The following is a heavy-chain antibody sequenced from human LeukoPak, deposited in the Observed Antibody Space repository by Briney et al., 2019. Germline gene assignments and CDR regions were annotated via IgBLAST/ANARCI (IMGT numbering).Heavy chain of an antibody. V-gene: IGHV1-8*01. CDR1: GYTFTSYD. Sequence: ASVKVSCKASGYTFTSYDINWVRQATGQGLEWVGWMNPSSGNTGYAQKFQGRITMTRDTSISTACMELSSLRSEDTAVYYCARGRSSWYGTNNWFDPWGQGTLVTVSS. CDR3: ARGRSSWYGTNNWFDP. CDR2: MNPSSGNT. D-gene: IGHD6-13*01. J-gene: IGHJ5*02.